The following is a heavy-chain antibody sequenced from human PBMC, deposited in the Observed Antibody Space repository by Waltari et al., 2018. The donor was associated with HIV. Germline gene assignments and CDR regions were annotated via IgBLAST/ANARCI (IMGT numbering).Heavy chain of an antibody. D-gene: IGHD5-12*01. J-gene: IGHJ4*02. Sequence: EVQLVESGGGLVQPGGSLRLSCAASGFTFSDHYMDWVRPAPGKGLEWVGRTRNKANSYTTEYAASVKGRFTISRDDSKNSLYLQMNSLKTEDTAVYYCARGRLGYYYDYWGQGTLVTVSS. CDR3: ARGRLGYYYDY. CDR2: TRNKANSYTT. V-gene: IGHV3-72*01. CDR1: GFTFSDHY.